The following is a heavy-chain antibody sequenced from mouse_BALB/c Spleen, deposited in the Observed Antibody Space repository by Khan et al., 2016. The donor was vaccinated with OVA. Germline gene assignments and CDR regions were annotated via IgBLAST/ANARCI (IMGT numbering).Heavy chain of an antibody. J-gene: IGHJ1*01. V-gene: IGHV9-1*02. CDR3: ARYGNYWYFDV. D-gene: IGHD2-10*02. CDR1: GYTFTNYG. Sequence: QIQLVQSGPELKKPGETVKISCKASGYTFTNYGMNWVKQAPGKGLKWMGWINPYTGEPTYADDFKGRFAFSLETSASTAYLQLNNLKNEDMATYFCARYGNYWYFDVWGAGTTVNVSS. CDR2: INPYTGEP.